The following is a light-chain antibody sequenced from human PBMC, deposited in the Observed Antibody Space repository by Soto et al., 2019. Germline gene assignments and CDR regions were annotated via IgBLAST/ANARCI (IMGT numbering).Light chain of an antibody. V-gene: IGLV2-18*02. J-gene: IGLJ1*01. Sequence: VLAQPPSVSGAPGQSVTLSCTGTSSDVGSSNGVSWYQQPPGTAPKLMIYDVSNRPSGVPDRFSGSKSGNTASLTISGLQAEDEADYYCSSYTSSSTYVFGTGTQLTVL. CDR3: SSYTSSSTYV. CDR1: SSDVGSSNG. CDR2: DVS.